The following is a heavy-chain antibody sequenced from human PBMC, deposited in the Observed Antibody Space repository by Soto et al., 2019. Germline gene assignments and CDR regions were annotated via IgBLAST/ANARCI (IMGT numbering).Heavy chain of an antibody. D-gene: IGHD3-22*01. Sequence: HVQLQESGPGPVTPSQTLSLSCTVSGVSITSGSYYWTWVRQSPGKGLEWIGYRYYSGNTYYNPSLNRRATISVDTSNNQFSLKLTSVTDADTAVYYCARGGYDTSGQTFIGWGPDCWGQGTLVTVSS. CDR2: RYYSGNT. CDR1: GVSITSGSYY. J-gene: IGHJ4*02. CDR3: ARGGYDTSGQTFIGWGPDC. V-gene: IGHV4-30-4*01.